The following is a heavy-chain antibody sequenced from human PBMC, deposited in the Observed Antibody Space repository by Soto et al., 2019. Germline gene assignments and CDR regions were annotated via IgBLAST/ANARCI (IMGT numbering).Heavy chain of an antibody. CDR1: GFTFSNYT. J-gene: IGHJ4*02. CDR3: ARVPQRIAAAGTSNRYYFDS. Sequence: EVQLVESGGGLVKPGGSLRLSCAASGFTFSNYTMNWVRQAPGKGLEWVSSISSRSSYLYYANSVKGRFTISRDNAKNSLYLQMNSLRAEETAVYYCARVPQRIAAAGTSNRYYFDSWGQGALVTVSS. D-gene: IGHD6-25*01. V-gene: IGHV3-21*01. CDR2: ISSRSSYL.